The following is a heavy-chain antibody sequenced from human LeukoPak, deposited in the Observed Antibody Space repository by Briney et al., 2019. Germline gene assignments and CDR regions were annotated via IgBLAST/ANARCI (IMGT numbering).Heavy chain of an antibody. V-gene: IGHV3-66*01. CDR1: GFTVSSNY. CDR3: ARDMRYSGSYVRGYYYGMDV. CDR2: IYSGGST. D-gene: IGHD1-26*01. J-gene: IGHJ6*02. Sequence: GGSLGLSCAASGFTVSSNYMSWVRQAPGKGLEWVSVIYSGGSTYYADSVKGRFTISRDNSKNTLYLQMNSLRAEDTAVYYCARDMRYSGSYVRGYYYGMDVWGQGTTVTVSS.